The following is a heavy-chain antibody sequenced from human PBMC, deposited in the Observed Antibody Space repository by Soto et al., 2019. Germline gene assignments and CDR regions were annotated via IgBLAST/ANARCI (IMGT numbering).Heavy chain of an antibody. Sequence: EVQGVESGGGLVQPGGSLRLSCAASGFTLSDHYMDWVRQAPWKGLEWVGRTKNKGNSYTTEYAASVKGRFTISRDDSKNSVYLHMNSLTSEDTAVYYCARGGYEYRYWGQGTLVTVSS. V-gene: IGHV3-72*01. CDR2: TKNKGNSYTT. J-gene: IGHJ4*02. CDR3: ARGGYEYRY. D-gene: IGHD5-12*01. CDR1: GFTLSDHY.